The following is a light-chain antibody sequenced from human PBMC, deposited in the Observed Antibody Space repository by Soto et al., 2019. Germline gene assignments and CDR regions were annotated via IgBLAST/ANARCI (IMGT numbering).Light chain of an antibody. CDR2: DAS. V-gene: IGKV1-33*01. Sequence: DIQMTQSPSSLSASVGDRVTITCQASQDISNYLNWYQQKQGKAPKLLIYDASNLETGVPSRFRGSGSGTDFTFSISSLQPEDIATYYCQQYDNLSWTFGQGTKVEIK. CDR3: QQYDNLSWT. J-gene: IGKJ1*01. CDR1: QDISNY.